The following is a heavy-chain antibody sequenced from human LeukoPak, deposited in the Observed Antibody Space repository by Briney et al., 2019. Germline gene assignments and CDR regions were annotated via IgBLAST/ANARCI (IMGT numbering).Heavy chain of an antibody. J-gene: IGHJ4*02. V-gene: IGHV1-18*01. CDR1: GYTFTSYG. CDR2: ISAYNGNT. CDR3: ARDLLGSPNGGYGDFNIFDM. D-gene: IGHD4-17*01. Sequence: ASVKVSCKASGYTFTSYGISWVRQAPGQGLEWMGWISAYNGNTHYAQKLQGRVTMTTDTSTSTVYMELRSLRSDDTAVYYCARDLLGSPNGGYGDFNIFDMWGQGTLVIVSS.